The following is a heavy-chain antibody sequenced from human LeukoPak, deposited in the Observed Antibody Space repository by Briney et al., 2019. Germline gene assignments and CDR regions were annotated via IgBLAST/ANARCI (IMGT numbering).Heavy chain of an antibody. J-gene: IGHJ4*02. Sequence: ASVKVSCKASGYTFTSYGITWVRQAPGQGLEWMGWISAYNGNTNYAQKLQGRVTMTTDISTSTAYMELRGLSSDDTAVYYCARDYSNYETDYWGQGTLVTVS. D-gene: IGHD4-11*01. V-gene: IGHV1-18*01. CDR1: GYTFTSYG. CDR2: ISAYNGNT. CDR3: ARDYSNYETDY.